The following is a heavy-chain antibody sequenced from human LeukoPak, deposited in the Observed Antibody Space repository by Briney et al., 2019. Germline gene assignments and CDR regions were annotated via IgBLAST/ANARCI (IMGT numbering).Heavy chain of an antibody. Sequence: GGSLRLSCAASGFTVSSNYMSWVRQAPGKGLEWVSVIYSGGSTYYADSVKGRFTISRDNSKNTLYLQMNSLRAEDTAVYYCARGVLSYDSSGYSYYSDYWGQGTLVTVSS. CDR2: IYSGGST. CDR1: GFTVSSNY. J-gene: IGHJ4*02. V-gene: IGHV3-66*01. D-gene: IGHD3-22*01. CDR3: ARGVLSYDSSGYSYYSDY.